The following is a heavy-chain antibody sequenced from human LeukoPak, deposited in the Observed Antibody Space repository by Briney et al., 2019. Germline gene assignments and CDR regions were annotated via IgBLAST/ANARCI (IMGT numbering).Heavy chain of an antibody. CDR3: TRDEGSSGWLLFDY. V-gene: IGHV3-49*04. CDR2: IRSKAYGGTT. Sequence: GGSLRLSCAASGFTFNSYVMSWVCQAPGKGLEWVGFIRSKAYGGTTEYAASVKGRFTISRDDSKSIAYLQMNSLKTEDTAVYYCTRDEGSSGWLLFDYWGQGTLVTVSS. CDR1: GFTFNSYV. J-gene: IGHJ4*02. D-gene: IGHD6-19*01.